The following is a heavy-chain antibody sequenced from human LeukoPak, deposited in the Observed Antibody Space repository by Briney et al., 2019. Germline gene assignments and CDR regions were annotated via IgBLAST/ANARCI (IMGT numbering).Heavy chain of an antibody. V-gene: IGHV4-4*07. D-gene: IGHD2-15*01. J-gene: IGHJ5*02. CDR1: GGSISSYY. CDR3: ARGGGSRGYCSGGSCYSSWFDP. Sequence: PSETLSLTCTVSGGSISSYYWSWIRQPAGKGLEWIGRIYTTGSTNYNPSPTGGTNYNPSLRSRVTMSLDTSKNQFSLKLSSVTAADTAVYYCARGGGSRGYCSGGSCYSSWFDPWGQGTLVTVSS. CDR2: IYTTGSTNYNPSPTGGT.